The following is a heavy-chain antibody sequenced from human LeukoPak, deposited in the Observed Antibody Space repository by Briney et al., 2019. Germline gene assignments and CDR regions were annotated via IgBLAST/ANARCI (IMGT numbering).Heavy chain of an antibody. CDR3: ARFYGLGGFQKYYFEY. Sequence: VASVKVSCKASGYTFTDYYIHWVRQAPGQGLEWMGWINPNSGGTNFAEKFQGRVTMTRDTSTTTAHMELSRLTSDDTAVYYCARFYGLGGFQKYYFEYWGQGTLVTVSS. J-gene: IGHJ4*02. D-gene: IGHD2-15*01. CDR2: INPNSGGT. CDR1: GYTFTDYY. V-gene: IGHV1-2*02.